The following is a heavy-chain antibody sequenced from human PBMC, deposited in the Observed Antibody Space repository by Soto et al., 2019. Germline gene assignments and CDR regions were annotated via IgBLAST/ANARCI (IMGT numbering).Heavy chain of an antibody. Sequence: EVQLVQSGAEVKKPGESLRISCKGSGYSFTSYWISWVRQMPGKGLEWMGRIDPSDSYTNYSPSFQGHVTISADKSMSTAYLHWSSLKASDTAMYYCARLECSGGSCYHADYWGQGTLVTVSS. V-gene: IGHV5-10-1*01. D-gene: IGHD2-15*01. CDR3: ARLECSGGSCYHADY. J-gene: IGHJ4*02. CDR1: GYSFTSYW. CDR2: IDPSDSYT.